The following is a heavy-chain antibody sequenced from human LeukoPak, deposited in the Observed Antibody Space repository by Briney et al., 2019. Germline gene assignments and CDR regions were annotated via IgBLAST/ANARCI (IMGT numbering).Heavy chain of an antibody. CDR1: GGSISSGGYY. CDR3: ARYPKTEIAPDAFDI. J-gene: IGHJ3*02. CDR2: IYHSGST. D-gene: IGHD2-21*01. V-gene: IGHV4-30-2*01. Sequence: SETLSLTCTVSGGSISSGGYYWSWIRQPPGKGLEWIGYIYHSGSTYYNPSLKSRVTISVDRSKNQFSLKLSSVTAADTAVYYCARYPKTEIAPDAFDIWGQGTMVTVSS.